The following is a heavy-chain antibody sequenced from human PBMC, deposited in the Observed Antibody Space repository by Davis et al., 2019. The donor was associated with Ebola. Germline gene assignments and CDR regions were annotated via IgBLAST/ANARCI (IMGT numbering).Heavy chain of an antibody. Sequence: GESLKISCAASGFTFSSYGMHWVRQAPGKGLEWVAVISYDGSNKYYADSVKGRFTISRDNSKNTLYLQMNSLRAEDTAVYYCAKDRKVGATGYYYYYYGMDVWGQGTTVTVSS. CDR1: GFTFSSYG. V-gene: IGHV3-30*18. CDR3: AKDRKVGATGYYYYYYGMDV. D-gene: IGHD1-26*01. CDR2: ISYDGSNK. J-gene: IGHJ6*02.